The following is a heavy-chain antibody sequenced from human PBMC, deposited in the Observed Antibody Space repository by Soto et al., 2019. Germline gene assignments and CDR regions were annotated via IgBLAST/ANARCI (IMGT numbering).Heavy chain of an antibody. J-gene: IGHJ4*02. CDR2: INWNGGST. V-gene: IGHV3-20*04. Sequence: EVQLVESGGGVVRPGGSLRLSCAASGFTFDDYGMSWVRQAPGKGLEWVSGINWNGGSTGYADSVKGRFTISRDNAKNSLYLQMNSLRAEDTALYYCARDLPKYYYDSSGYLDYWGQGTLVTVSS. CDR1: GFTFDDYG. CDR3: ARDLPKYYYDSSGYLDY. D-gene: IGHD3-22*01.